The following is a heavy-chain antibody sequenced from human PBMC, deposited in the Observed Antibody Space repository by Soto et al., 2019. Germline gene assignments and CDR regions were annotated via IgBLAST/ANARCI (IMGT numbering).Heavy chain of an antibody. Sequence: EVQLVASGGGLVQPGGSLRLSCAASGFTFSNFAMNWVRRAPGKGPEWVSYLSGSSRAINYADSVKGRFIVSRDNAKNSLFLQMNRLRDEDTAVYYCATDPSNGYSHVSYWDFWGQGTLVTVSS. J-gene: IGHJ4*02. CDR2: LSGSSRAI. V-gene: IGHV3-48*02. D-gene: IGHD5-12*01. CDR1: GFTFSNFA. CDR3: ATDPSNGYSHVSYWDF.